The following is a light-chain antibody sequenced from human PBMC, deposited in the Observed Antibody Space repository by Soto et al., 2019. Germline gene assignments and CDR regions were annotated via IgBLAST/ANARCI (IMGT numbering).Light chain of an antibody. CDR1: SSDVGGYNY. CDR2: DVT. J-gene: IGLJ1*01. Sequence: QSALTQPASVSGSPGQAIAISNTGNSSDVGGYNYVSWYQQHPGKAPKLIIYDVTNRPSGVSNRFSGSKSGNTASLTISGLQAEDEADYYCSSYTSSSTYVFGTGTKVTVL. V-gene: IGLV2-14*01. CDR3: SSYTSSSTYV.